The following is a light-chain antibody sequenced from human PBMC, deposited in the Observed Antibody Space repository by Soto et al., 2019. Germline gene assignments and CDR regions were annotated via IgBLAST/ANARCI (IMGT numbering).Light chain of an antibody. CDR1: QSVGNN. CDR2: GAS. Sequence: EIVMTQSPATLSVSPGERATLSCWASQSVGNNLAWYRQKSGQAPRLLIYGASTRATGIPARFSGSGSGTEFTLTIDSLQSDDFAVYLCQQYRNWPLTFGGGTKVDI. V-gene: IGKV3-15*01. J-gene: IGKJ4*01. CDR3: QQYRNWPLT.